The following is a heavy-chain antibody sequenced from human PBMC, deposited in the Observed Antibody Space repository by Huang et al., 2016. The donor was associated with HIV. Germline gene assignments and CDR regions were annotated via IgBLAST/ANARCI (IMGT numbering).Heavy chain of an antibody. Sequence: QVQLVESGGGVVQPGGSQRLSCAASGFTFSRYGMHWVRQAPGKGLEGVAIIRYDGNKKYYADSVKGRFIISRDNSKNTLYLQMDSLRGEDTAVYFCAKPRGYSYGYYYYYGMDVWGQGTTVTVSS. J-gene: IGHJ6*02. V-gene: IGHV3-30*02. CDR3: AKPRGYSYGYYYYYGMDV. D-gene: IGHD5-12*01. CDR1: GFTFSRYG. CDR2: IRYDGNKK.